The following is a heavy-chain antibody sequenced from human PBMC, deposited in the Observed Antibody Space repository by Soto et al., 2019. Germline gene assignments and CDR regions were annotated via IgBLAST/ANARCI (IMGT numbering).Heavy chain of an antibody. CDR1: GYTLTELS. J-gene: IGHJ4*02. V-gene: IGHV1-24*01. CDR2: FDPEDGET. Sequence: ASVKVSCKVSGYTLTELSMHWVRQAPGKGLEWMGGFDPEDGETIYAQKFQGRVTMTEDTSTDTAYMELSSLRSEDTAVYYCARGLSTGGSYYFYFDYWGQGTLVTVSS. CDR3: ARGLSTGGSYYFYFDY. D-gene: IGHD1-26*01.